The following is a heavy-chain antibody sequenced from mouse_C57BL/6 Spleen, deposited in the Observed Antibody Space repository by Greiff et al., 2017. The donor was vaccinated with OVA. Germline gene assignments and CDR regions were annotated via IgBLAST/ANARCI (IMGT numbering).Heavy chain of an antibody. J-gene: IGHJ3*01. CDR3: TGGSSYKAWFAY. D-gene: IGHD1-1*01. V-gene: IGHV6-3*01. CDR2: IRLKSDNYAT. CDR1: GFTFSNYW. Sequence: EVKLEESGGGLVQPGGSMKLSCVASGFTFSNYWMNWVRQSPEKGLEWVAQIRLKSDNYATHYAESVKGRFTISRDDSKSSVYLQMNNLRAEDTGIYYCTGGSSYKAWFAYWGQGTLVTVSA.